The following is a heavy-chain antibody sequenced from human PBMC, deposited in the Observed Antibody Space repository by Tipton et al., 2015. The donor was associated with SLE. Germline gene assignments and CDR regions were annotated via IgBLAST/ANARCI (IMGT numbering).Heavy chain of an antibody. CDR1: GGSVSSGSYY. J-gene: IGHJ4*02. CDR2: IYYSGST. Sequence: TLSLTCTVSGGSVSSGSYYWSWIRQPPGKGLEWIGYIYYSGSTNYNPSLKSRVTISVDTSKNQFSLKLSSVTAADTAVYYCARYSSSFENFDYWGQGTLVTVSS. CDR3: ARYSSSFENFDY. V-gene: IGHV4-61*01. D-gene: IGHD6-13*01.